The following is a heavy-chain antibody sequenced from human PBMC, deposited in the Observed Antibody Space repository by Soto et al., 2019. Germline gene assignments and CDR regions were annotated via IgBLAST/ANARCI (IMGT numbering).Heavy chain of an antibody. D-gene: IGHD2-2*02. J-gene: IGHJ3*02. V-gene: IGHV4-31*03. CDR3: ARDPKKLVPAAIRDDAFGI. CDR1: GGSIIRGGYY. Sequence: TLALSCTFSGGSIIRGGYYWNWIRQHPGKGLEWIGYTYYRGSTYYNPSLKSRVTISVDTSKNQFSLKLSSVNAADKAVYYCARDPKKLVPAAIRDDAFGIWDQGTMGTASS. CDR2: TYYRGST.